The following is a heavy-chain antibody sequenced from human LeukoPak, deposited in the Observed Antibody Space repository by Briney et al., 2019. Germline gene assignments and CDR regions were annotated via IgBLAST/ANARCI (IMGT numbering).Heavy chain of an antibody. Sequence: GGSLRLSCAASGFTFSSYGMHWVRQAPGKGLEWVAVISYDGSNKYYADSARGRFTISRDNSKNTLYLQMNSLRAEDTAVYSCAKESQAEEPLDYWGQGTLVTVSS. D-gene: IGHD1-14*01. CDR1: GFTFSSYG. V-gene: IGHV3-30*18. CDR2: ISYDGSNK. J-gene: IGHJ4*02. CDR3: AKESQAEEPLDY.